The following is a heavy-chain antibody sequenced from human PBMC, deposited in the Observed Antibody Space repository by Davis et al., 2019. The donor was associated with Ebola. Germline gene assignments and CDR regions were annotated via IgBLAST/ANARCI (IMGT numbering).Heavy chain of an antibody. CDR2: IIPILGIA. D-gene: IGHD5-18*01. CDR3: ARDELGYSYGLYYFDY. Sequence: SVKVSCKASGGTFSSYAISWVRQAPGQGLEWMGGIIPILGIANYAQKFQGRVTITADKSTSTAYMELSSLRSEDTAVYYCARDELGYSYGLYYFDYWGQGTLVTVSS. J-gene: IGHJ4*02. CDR1: GGTFSSYA. V-gene: IGHV1-69*10.